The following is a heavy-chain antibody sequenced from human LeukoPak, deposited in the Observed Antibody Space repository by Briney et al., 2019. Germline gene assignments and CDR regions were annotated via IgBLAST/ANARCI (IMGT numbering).Heavy chain of an antibody. J-gene: IGHJ4*02. Sequence: ASVKVSCKASGYTFTGYYMHWVRQAPGQGLEWMGWINPNSGGTNYAQKFQGRVTMTRDTSISTAYMELSSLRSEDTAVYYCARGGLIAARPGDYWGQGTLVTVSS. D-gene: IGHD6-6*01. CDR2: INPNSGGT. CDR3: ARGGLIAARPGDY. CDR1: GYTFTGYY. V-gene: IGHV1-2*02.